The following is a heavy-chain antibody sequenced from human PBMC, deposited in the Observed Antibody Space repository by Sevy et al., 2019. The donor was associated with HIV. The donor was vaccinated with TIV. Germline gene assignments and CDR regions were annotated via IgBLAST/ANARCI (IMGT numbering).Heavy chain of an antibody. D-gene: IGHD6-19*01. Sequence: GGSLRLSCAASGFSFSGYGMHWVRQAPGKGLEWVAVIWYDATNKEYADSVKGRFTISRDNSKNTLYLQMNSLRAEDTAVYYCASESIAVAGIGYYFNYWGQGTLVTVSS. V-gene: IGHV3-33*01. CDR1: GFSFSGYG. J-gene: IGHJ4*02. CDR2: IWYDATNK. CDR3: ASESIAVAGIGYYFNY.